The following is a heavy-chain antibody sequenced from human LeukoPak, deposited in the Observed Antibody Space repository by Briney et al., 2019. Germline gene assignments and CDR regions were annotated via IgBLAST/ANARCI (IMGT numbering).Heavy chain of an antibody. V-gene: IGHV1-69*13. Sequence: GASVKVSCKASGGTFSSYAISWVRQAPGQGLEWMGGIIPIFGTANYAQKFQGRVTITADESTSTAYMGLSSLRSEDTAVYYCARDRVYATPYYYGMDVWGQGTTVTVS. CDR1: GGTFSSYA. J-gene: IGHJ6*02. D-gene: IGHD6-6*01. CDR2: IIPIFGTA. CDR3: ARDRVYATPYYYGMDV.